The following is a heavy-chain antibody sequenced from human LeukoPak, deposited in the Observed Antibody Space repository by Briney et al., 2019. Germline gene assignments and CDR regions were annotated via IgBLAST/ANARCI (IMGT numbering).Heavy chain of an antibody. D-gene: IGHD6-19*01. Sequence: SETLSLTCTVSGGSISSYYWSWIRQPPGKGLEWIGYIYYSGSTNYNPSLKSRVTISVDTSKNQFSLKLSSVTAADTAVYYCARQSSGWTDYWGQGTLVTVSS. CDR3: ARQSSGWTDY. J-gene: IGHJ4*02. CDR2: IYYSGST. CDR1: GGSISSYY. V-gene: IGHV4-59*08.